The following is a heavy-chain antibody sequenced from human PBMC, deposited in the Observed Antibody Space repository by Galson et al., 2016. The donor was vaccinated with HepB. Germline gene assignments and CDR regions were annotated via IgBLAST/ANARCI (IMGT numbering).Heavy chain of an antibody. CDR1: VGSISSSDW. CDR3: AMLITRYCSGSTCTSHDINWFDP. J-gene: IGHJ5*02. D-gene: IGHD2-2*01. CDR2: IYQSGTT. Sequence: SETLSLTCAVSVGSISSSDWWSWVRQPPGKGLEWIGEIYQSGTTNYNVSLKSRVTISVDKSRNQFSLKMNSVTVADTAVYYCAMLITRYCSGSTCTSHDINWFDPWGQGTLVTVSS. V-gene: IGHV4-4*02.